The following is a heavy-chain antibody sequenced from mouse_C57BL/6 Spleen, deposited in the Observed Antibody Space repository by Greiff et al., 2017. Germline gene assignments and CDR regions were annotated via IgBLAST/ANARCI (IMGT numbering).Heavy chain of an antibody. CDR3: ARSPLLDSSGFAY. V-gene: IGHV3-8*01. D-gene: IGHD3-2*01. CDR2: ISYSGST. J-gene: IGHJ3*01. CDR1: GYSITSDY. Sequence: EVMLVESGPGLAKPSQTLSLTCSVTGYSITSDYWNWIRKFPGNKLEYMGYISYSGSTYYNPSLKSRISITRDTSKNQYYLQLNSVTTEDTATYYCARSPLLDSSGFAYWGQGTLVTVSA.